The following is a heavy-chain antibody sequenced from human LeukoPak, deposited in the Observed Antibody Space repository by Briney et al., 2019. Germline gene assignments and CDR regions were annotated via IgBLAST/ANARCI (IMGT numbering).Heavy chain of an antibody. CDR1: GGSISSYY. CDR2: IYYSGST. D-gene: IGHD3-22*01. V-gene: IGHV4-59*08. J-gene: IGHJ4*02. CDR3: ARGRNDSSGYYPDY. Sequence: PSETLSLTCTVSGGSISSYYWSWIRQPPGKGLEWIGYIYYSGSTNYNPSLKSRVTISVDTSKNQFSLKLSSVTAADTAVYYCARGRNDSSGYYPDYWGQGTLVTVSS.